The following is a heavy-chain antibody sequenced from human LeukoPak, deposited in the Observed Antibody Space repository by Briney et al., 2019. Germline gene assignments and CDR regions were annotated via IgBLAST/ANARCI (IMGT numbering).Heavy chain of an antibody. CDR2: IYYSGST. D-gene: IGHD6-19*01. J-gene: IGHJ6*02. CDR1: GGSISSYY. V-gene: IGHV4-59*01. CDR3: ARDHSGGWYANYYYYYGMDV. Sequence: SETLSLTCTVSGGSISSYYWSWIRQPPGKGLEWIGYIYYSGSTNYNPSLKSRVTISVDTSKNQFSLKLSSVTAADTAVYYCARDHSGGWYANYYYYYGMDVWGQGTTVTVSS.